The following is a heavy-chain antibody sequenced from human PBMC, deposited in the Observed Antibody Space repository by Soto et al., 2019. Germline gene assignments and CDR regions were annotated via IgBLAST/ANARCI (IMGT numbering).Heavy chain of an antibody. CDR1: GGTFSSYA. J-gene: IGHJ3*02. D-gene: IGHD6-19*01. CDR3: ARRRMAGSDGI. V-gene: IGHV1-69*01. Sequence: QVQLVQSGAEVKKPGSSVKLSCKASGGTFSSYAISWVRHAPGQGLEWMVGIIPISGTANYAQNIQGRVTTTANESTTTAYMALSSLRSEDTAVYYCARRRMAGSDGIRGQGTMVTVSS. CDR2: IIPISGTA.